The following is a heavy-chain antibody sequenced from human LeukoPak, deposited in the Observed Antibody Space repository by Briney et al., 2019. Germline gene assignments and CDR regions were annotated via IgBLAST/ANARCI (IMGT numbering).Heavy chain of an antibody. Sequence: ASVKVSCKASGYTFTSYDINWVRQATGQGLEWMGWMNPNSGNTGYAQKFQGRVTITADESTSTAYMELSSLRSEDTAVYYCARDYAGSWGFDIWGQGTMVTVSS. CDR1: GYTFTSYD. V-gene: IGHV1-8*01. CDR3: ARDYAGSWGFDI. CDR2: MNPNSGNT. D-gene: IGHD3-16*01. J-gene: IGHJ3*02.